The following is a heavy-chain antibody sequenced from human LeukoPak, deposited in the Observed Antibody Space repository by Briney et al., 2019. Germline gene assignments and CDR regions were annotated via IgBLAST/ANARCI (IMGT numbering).Heavy chain of an antibody. CDR2: INHSGST. D-gene: IGHD6-19*01. CDR3: ARGSPYSSGWYRGNMEDY. CDR1: GGSFSGYY. Sequence: SETLALTWAGYGGSFSGYYWSWIRQPPGKGLEWIGEINHSGSTNYNPSLKSRVTISVDTSKNQFSLQLSSVTAADTDVYYCARGSPYSSGWYRGNMEDYWGQGTLVTVSS. J-gene: IGHJ4*02. V-gene: IGHV4-34*01.